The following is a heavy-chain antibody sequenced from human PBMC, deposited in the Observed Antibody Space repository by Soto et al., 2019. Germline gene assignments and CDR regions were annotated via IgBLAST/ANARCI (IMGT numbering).Heavy chain of an antibody. CDR3: ASALYSGYDYHYYYGMDV. CDR2: INAGNGNT. CDR1: GYTFTSYA. J-gene: IGHJ6*02. Sequence: ASVKVSCKASGYTFTSYAIHWVRQAPGQRLEWMGWINAGNGNTKYSQKFQGRVTITRDTSASTAYMELSSLRSEDTAVYYCASALYSGYDYHYYYGMDVWGQGTTVTVSS. D-gene: IGHD5-12*01. V-gene: IGHV1-3*01.